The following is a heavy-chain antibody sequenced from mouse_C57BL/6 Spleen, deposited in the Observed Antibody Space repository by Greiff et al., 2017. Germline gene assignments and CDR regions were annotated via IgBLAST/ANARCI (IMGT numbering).Heavy chain of an antibody. J-gene: IGHJ1*03. CDR3: ARSGDGTWELGYFDV. CDR2: INPSSGYT. V-gene: IGHV1-4*01. D-gene: IGHD4-1*01. CDR1: GYTFTSYT. Sequence: QVQLQQSGAELARPGASVKMSCKASGYTFTSYTMPWVKQRPGQGLEWIGYINPSSGYTKYNQKFKDKATLTADKSSSTAYMQLSSLTSEDSAVYYCARSGDGTWELGYFDVWGTGTTVTVSS.